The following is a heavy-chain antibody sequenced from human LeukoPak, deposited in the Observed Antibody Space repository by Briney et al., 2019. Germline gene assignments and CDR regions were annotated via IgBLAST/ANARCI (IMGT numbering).Heavy chain of an antibody. CDR1: GFTFSSYS. V-gene: IGHV3-21*01. D-gene: IGHD4-11*01. CDR2: ISSSSSYI. CDR3: ARELLTYSNHKLGHYMDV. Sequence: PGGSLRLSCAASGFTFSSYSMNWVRQAPGQGLEWVSCISSSSSYIYYADSVKGRFTISRENAKNSLSLQMNSLRAEDTAVYYCARELLTYSNHKLGHYMDVWGKGTTVTVSS. J-gene: IGHJ6*03.